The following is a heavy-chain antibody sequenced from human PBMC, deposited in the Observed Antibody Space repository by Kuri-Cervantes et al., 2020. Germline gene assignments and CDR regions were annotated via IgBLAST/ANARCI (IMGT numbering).Heavy chain of an antibody. CDR1: CGSISSGGYY. CDR2: IYYSGST. J-gene: IGHJ4*02. D-gene: IGHD5-12*01. Sequence: SETLSLTFAVSCGSISSGGYYWSWIRQHPGKGLEWIGYIYYSGSTCYNPSLKSRVTISVDTSKNQFSLKLSSVTAADTAVYYCARHGSGYLLPTNDFDYWGQGTLVTVSS. CDR3: ARHGSGYLLPTNDFDY. V-gene: IGHV4-31*11.